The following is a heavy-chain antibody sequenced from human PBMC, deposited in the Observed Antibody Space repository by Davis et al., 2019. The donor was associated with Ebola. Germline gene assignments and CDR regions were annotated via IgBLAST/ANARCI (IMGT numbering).Heavy chain of an antibody. CDR2: ISAYNGNT. D-gene: IGHD4-17*01. V-gene: IGHV1-18*01. Sequence: ASVKVSCKASGYIFTSYGISWVRQAPGQGLEWMGWISAYNGNTNYAQKLQGRVTMTTDTSTSTAYMELRSLRSDDTAVYYCARDSNGDDHGYYYYGMDVWGQGTTVTVSS. J-gene: IGHJ6*02. CDR1: GYIFTSYG. CDR3: ARDSNGDDHGYYYYGMDV.